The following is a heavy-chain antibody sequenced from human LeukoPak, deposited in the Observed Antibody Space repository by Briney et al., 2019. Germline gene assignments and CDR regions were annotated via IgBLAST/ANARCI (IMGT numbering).Heavy chain of an antibody. J-gene: IGHJ4*02. V-gene: IGHV3-72*01. D-gene: IGHD1-26*01. CDR3: ARDMISNGQWELYY. CDR1: GFTFSDHY. CDR2: TRNKANSYTT. Sequence: GGSLRLSCAASGFTFSDHYMDWVRQAPGKGLEWVGRTRNKANSYTTEYAASVKGRFTISRDDSKNSLYLQMNSLKTEDTAVYYCARDMISNGQWELYYWGQGTLVTVSS.